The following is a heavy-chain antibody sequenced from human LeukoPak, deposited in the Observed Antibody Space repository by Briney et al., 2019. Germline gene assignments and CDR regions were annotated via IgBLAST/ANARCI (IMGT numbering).Heavy chain of an antibody. J-gene: IGHJ4*02. D-gene: IGHD6-13*01. CDR3: ARSVAAAGTVY. Sequence: SETLPLTCAVYGGSFSGYYWSWIRQPPGKGLEWIGEINHSGSTNYNPSLKSRVTISVDTFKNQFSLKLSSVTAADTAVYYCARSVAAAGTVYWGQGTLVTVSS. CDR2: INHSGST. CDR1: GGSFSGYY. V-gene: IGHV4-34*01.